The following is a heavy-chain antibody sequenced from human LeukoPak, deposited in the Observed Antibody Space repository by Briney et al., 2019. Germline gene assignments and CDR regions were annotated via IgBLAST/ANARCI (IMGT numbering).Heavy chain of an antibody. D-gene: IGHD2-2*01. CDR3: ARGSSTTPSWFDP. V-gene: IGHV4-38-2*01. CDR2: IYHSGST. J-gene: IGHJ5*02. Sequence: PSETLSLTCAVSGYSISSGYYWGWIRQPPGKGLEWIGSIYHSGSTYYNPSLKSRVTISVDTSKNQFSLKLSSVTAADTAVYYCARGSSTTPSWFDPWGQGTLVTVSS. CDR1: GYSISSGYY.